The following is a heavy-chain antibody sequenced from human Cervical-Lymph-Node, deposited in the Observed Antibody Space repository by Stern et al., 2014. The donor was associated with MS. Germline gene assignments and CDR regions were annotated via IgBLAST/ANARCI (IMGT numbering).Heavy chain of an antibody. CDR2: IYDSGHT. CDR3: TRYCSSSSCYEVGMDV. Sequence: QVQLVESGPGLVKPSQTLSLTCTVSGTSIRSGGFYWTWIRQHPGMGLVWIGYIYDSGHTYYNPAPKRRNIISAEASNNQYFLKKSSVPAADTAVYYCTRYCSSSSCYEVGMDVWGQGNTVTVSS. V-gene: IGHV4-31*03. CDR1: GTSIRSGGFY. J-gene: IGHJ6*02. D-gene: IGHD2-2*01.